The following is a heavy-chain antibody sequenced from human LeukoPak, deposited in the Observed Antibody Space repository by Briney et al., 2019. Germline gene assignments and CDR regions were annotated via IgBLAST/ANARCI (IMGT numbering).Heavy chain of an antibody. CDR3: AKGTQWELTEGNFDY. CDR1: GFIFRNHW. D-gene: IGHD1-26*01. CDR2: IKPDGSEK. J-gene: IGHJ4*02. Sequence: GGSLRLSCTASGFIFRNHWMNWVSQTPGKRLEWVANIKPDGSEKDYVHSVKGRFTISRDNSKNTLYLQMNSLRAEDTAVYYCAKGTQWELTEGNFDYWGQGTLVTVSS. V-gene: IGHV3-7*03.